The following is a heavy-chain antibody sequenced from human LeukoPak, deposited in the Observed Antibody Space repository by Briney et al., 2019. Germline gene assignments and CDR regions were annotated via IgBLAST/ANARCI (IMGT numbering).Heavy chain of an antibody. CDR1: GFTFGSYN. J-gene: IGHJ4*02. CDR3: ARDRDGDF. V-gene: IGHV3-21*04. Sequence: GGSLRLSCAASGFTFGSYNMNWVRQAPGKGLEWVSSISTSSSYIYYADSVKGRFTISRDNAKNTLYLHMNSLRPEDTAVYYCARDRDGDFWGQGTLVAVSS. CDR2: ISTSSSYI.